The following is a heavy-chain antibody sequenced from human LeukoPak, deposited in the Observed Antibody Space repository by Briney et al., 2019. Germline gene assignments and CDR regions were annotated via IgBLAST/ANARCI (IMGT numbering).Heavy chain of an antibody. Sequence: ASVKVSCKASGYTFTSYGISWVRQAPGQGLEWMGWISAYNGNTNYAQKLQGRVTMTTDTSTSTAYMELRSLRSDDTAVYYCARDPYVRSSSPYGMDVSGQGTTVTVSS. CDR2: ISAYNGNT. CDR3: ARDPYVRSSSPYGMDV. V-gene: IGHV1-18*01. D-gene: IGHD6-13*01. J-gene: IGHJ6*02. CDR1: GYTFTSYG.